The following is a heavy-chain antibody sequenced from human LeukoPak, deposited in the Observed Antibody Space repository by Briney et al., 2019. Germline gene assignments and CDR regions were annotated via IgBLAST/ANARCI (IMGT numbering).Heavy chain of an antibody. CDR1: GFTHSSYD. D-gene: IGHD6-13*01. V-gene: IGHV3-13*04. J-gene: IGHJ4*02. CDR3: VRAGSSWYHFDY. CDR2: IGIAGDT. Sequence: GGSLRLSCAASGFTHSSYDMHWVRQATGKSLEWVSAIGIAGDTYYPGSVKGRFTISREDARNSLYLQMNSLRAGDTAVYYCVRAGSSWYHFDYWGQGTLVTVSS.